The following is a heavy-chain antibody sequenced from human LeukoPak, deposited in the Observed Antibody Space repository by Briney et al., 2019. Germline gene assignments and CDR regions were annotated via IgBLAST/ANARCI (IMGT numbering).Heavy chain of an antibody. D-gene: IGHD3-9*01. CDR2: MDPKSGHA. V-gene: IGHV1-8*01. Sequence: ASVKVSCKASGYTFISYDIHWVRQAPGQGLDYMGWMDPKSGHAGFTQKFQGRVTMTGSTSLSTAYMELTSLRSEDTAVYFCARGPLLRHLDYLLSGGTEHPASWFDPWGQGTLVTVSS. CDR3: ARGPLLRHLDYLLSGGTEHPASWFDP. J-gene: IGHJ5*02. CDR1: GYTFISYD.